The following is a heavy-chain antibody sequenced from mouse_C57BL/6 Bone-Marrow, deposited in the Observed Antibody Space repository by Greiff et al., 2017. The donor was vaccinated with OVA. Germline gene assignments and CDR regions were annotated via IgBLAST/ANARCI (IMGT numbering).Heavy chain of an antibody. CDR2: IDPSDSYT. V-gene: IGHV1-69*01. Sequence: QVQLKQPGAELVMPGASVKLSCKASGYTFTSYWMHWVKQRPGQGLEWIGEIDPSDSYTNYNQKFKGKSTLTVDKSSSTAYMQLSSLTSEDSAVYYCARWDVKYFDYWGQGTTLTVSS. D-gene: IGHD4-1*01. CDR1: GYTFTSYW. J-gene: IGHJ2*01. CDR3: ARWDVKYFDY.